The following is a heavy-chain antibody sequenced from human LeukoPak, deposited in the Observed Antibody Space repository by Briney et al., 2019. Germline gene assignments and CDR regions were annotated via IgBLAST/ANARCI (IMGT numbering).Heavy chain of an antibody. CDR1: GGSISSSSYY. J-gene: IGHJ5*02. Sequence: QPSETLSLTCTVSGGSISSSSYYWGWIRQPPGKGLEWIGSIYYSGSTYYNPSLKSRVTISVDTSKNQFSLKLSSVTAADTAVYYCARVLGSNWYGGWFDPWGQGTLVTVSS. V-gene: IGHV4-39*07. D-gene: IGHD6-13*01. CDR2: IYYSGST. CDR3: ARVLGSNWYGGWFDP.